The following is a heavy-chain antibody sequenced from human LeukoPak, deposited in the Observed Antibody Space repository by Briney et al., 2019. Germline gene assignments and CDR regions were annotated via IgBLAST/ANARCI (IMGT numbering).Heavy chain of an antibody. CDR1: GFTFSSYA. V-gene: IGHV3-23*01. J-gene: IGHJ6*02. Sequence: GGSLRLSCAAAGFTFSSYAMSWVRQAPGKGLEWVSAISGSGGSTYYADSVKGRFTISRDNSKNTLYLQMNSLRAEDTAVYYCAKDKGWGYSTYDYYGMDVWGQGTTVTVSS. CDR3: AKDKGWGYSTYDYYGMDV. D-gene: IGHD1-26*01. CDR2: ISGSGGST.